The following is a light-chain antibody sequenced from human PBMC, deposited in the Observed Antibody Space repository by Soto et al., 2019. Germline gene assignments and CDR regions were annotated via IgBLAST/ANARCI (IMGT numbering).Light chain of an antibody. CDR1: QSVSSSF. J-gene: IGKJ4*01. V-gene: IGKV3-20*01. Sequence: EIVLTQSPDTLSLSPGERATLSCRASQSVSSSFLAWYQQKPGQAPRLLIYGASSRATGIPDRFSGSGSGTDFTLTISRLEPEDVAVYYCQQYDSSPLTFGGGTKVEI. CDR2: GAS. CDR3: QQYDSSPLT.